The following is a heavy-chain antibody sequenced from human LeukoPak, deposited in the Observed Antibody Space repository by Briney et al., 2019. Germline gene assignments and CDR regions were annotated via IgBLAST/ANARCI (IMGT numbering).Heavy chain of an antibody. D-gene: IGHD3/OR15-3a*01. V-gene: IGHV4-59*01. Sequence: SETLSLTCTVSGGSISIYYWSWIRQPPGKGLEWIGYIYYSGSTNYNPSLKSRVTISVDTSKNQFSLRLSSVTAADTAVYYCARWSGYLNWFDPWGQGTLVTVSS. J-gene: IGHJ5*02. CDR1: GGSISIYY. CDR3: ARWSGYLNWFDP. CDR2: IYYSGST.